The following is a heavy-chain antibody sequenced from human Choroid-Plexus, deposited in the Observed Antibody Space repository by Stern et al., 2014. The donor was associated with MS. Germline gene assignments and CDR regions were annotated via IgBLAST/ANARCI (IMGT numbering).Heavy chain of an antibody. D-gene: IGHD3-3*01. CDR1: GYIFTGYY. CDR3: ARDQRGITIFGVVTDYYYLGMDV. V-gene: IGHV1-2*02. CDR2: INPNTGGT. Sequence: QLVQSGAEVKKLGASVKVSCKTSGYIFTGYYIHWVRQAPGQGLEWMAWINPNTGGTKYAQKFQGRVTMSRDTSISTAYVELSSLTSDDTAIYYCARDQRGITIFGVVTDYYYLGMDVWGQGTTVTVSS. J-gene: IGHJ6*02.